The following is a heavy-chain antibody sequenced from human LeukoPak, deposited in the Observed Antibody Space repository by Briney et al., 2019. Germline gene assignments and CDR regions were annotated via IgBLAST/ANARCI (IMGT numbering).Heavy chain of an antibody. J-gene: IGHJ4*02. Sequence: ASVKVSCKASGYTFTGYYMHWLRQAPGQGLEWMGRMNPSSGVTNYAQKFQGRVTMTRDTSINTAYLDLSALKSDDTAVYYCASRAASVTLGYWGQGTLVTVSS. CDR1: GYTFTGYY. CDR3: ASRAASVTLGY. D-gene: IGHD2-15*01. V-gene: IGHV1-2*06. CDR2: MNPSSGVT.